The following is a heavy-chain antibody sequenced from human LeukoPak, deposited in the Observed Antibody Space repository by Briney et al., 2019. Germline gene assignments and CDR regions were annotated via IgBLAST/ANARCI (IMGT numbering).Heavy chain of an antibody. CDR1: GYTFTSYD. CDR2: MNPNSGNT. D-gene: IGHD3-3*01. V-gene: IGHV1-8*01. Sequence: ASVKVSCKASGYTFTSYDISWARQATGQGLEWMGWMNPNSGNTGYAQKFQGRVTMTRNTSISTAYMELSSLRSEDTAVYYCARGTKYYDFWSGYQYYFDYWGQETLVTVSS. CDR3: ARGTKYYDFWSGYQYYFDY. J-gene: IGHJ4*02.